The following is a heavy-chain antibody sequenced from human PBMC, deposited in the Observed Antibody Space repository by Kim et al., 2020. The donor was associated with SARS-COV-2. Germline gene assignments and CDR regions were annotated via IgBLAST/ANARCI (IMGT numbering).Heavy chain of an antibody. CDR2: IYYSGST. CDR1: GGSISSGGYY. V-gene: IGHV4-31*03. CDR3: ARLVPAGHYWFDP. J-gene: IGHJ5*02. Sequence: SETLSLTCTVSGGSISSGGYYWSWIRQHPGKGLEWIGYIYYSGSTYYNPSLKSRVTISVDTSKNQFSLKLSSVTAADTAVYYCARLVPAGHYWFDPWGQGTLVTVSS. D-gene: IGHD2-2*01.